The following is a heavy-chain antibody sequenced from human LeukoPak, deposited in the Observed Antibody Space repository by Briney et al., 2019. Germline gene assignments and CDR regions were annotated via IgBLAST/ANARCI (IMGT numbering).Heavy chain of an antibody. V-gene: IGHV3-30-3*01. J-gene: IGHJ4*02. D-gene: IGHD5-18*01. Sequence: GGSLRLSCAASGFTFSSYAMHWVRQAPGRGLEWVVVISYDGSNKYYADSVKGRFTISRDNSKNTLYLQMNSLRAEDTAVYYCARDRRRGYSYGTIFDYWGQGTLVTVSS. CDR3: ARDRRRGYSYGTIFDY. CDR1: GFTFSSYA. CDR2: ISYDGSNK.